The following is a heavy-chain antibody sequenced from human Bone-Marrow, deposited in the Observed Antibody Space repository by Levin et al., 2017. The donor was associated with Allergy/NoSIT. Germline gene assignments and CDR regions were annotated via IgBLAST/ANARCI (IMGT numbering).Heavy chain of an antibody. CDR2: ISDDGNNK. CDR1: GFTFNTYG. CDR3: VRDNWNDPTLFDY. J-gene: IGHJ4*02. V-gene: IGHV3-30*03. Sequence: GESLKISCAASGFTFNTYGIHWVRQAPGKGLEWVAFISDDGNNKYDADSVKGRFTVSRDNSKNILYLQMNSLRVEDTAVYYCVRDNWNDPTLFDYWGQGTLVTVSS. D-gene: IGHD1-20*01.